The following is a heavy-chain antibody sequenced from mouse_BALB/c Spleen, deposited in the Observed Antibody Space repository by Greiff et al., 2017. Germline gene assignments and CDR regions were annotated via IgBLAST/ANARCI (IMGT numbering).Heavy chain of an antibody. CDR2: ISYSGST. CDR3: ARRGRSAMDY. D-gene: IGHD3-3*01. V-gene: IGHV3-8*02. Sequence: EVKVVESGPSLVKPSQTLSLTCSVTGDSITSGYWNWIRKFPGNKLEYMGYISYSGSTYYNPSLKSRISITRDTSKNQYYLQLNSVTTEDTATYYCARRGRSAMDYWGQGTSVTVSS. CDR1: GDSITSGY. J-gene: IGHJ4*01.